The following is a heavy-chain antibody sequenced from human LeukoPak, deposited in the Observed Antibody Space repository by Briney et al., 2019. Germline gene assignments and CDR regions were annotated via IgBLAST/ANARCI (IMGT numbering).Heavy chain of an antibody. CDR2: ISGSGGNT. V-gene: IGHV3-23*01. J-gene: IGHJ4*02. CDR1: GFTFSSYA. Sequence: GGSLRLSCAASGFTFSSYAMSWVRQAPGKGLEWVSGISGSGGNTYYVDSVKGRFTISRDNSRNTLYLQMSNLRAEDTAVYYCAKDALISYRGAWSQSDYWGQGTLVTVSS. D-gene: IGHD2/OR15-2a*01. CDR3: AKDALISYRGAWSQSDY.